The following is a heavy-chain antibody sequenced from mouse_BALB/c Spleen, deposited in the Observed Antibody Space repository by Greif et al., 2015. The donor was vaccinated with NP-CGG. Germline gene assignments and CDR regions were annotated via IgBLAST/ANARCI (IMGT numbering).Heavy chain of an antibody. D-gene: IGHD2-3*01. CDR1: GFNIKDTY. CDR2: IDPANGNT. J-gene: IGHJ3*01. V-gene: IGHV14-3*02. CDR3: ARSGGWILPFAY. Sequence: EVKLVESGAELVKPGASVKLSCTASGFNIKDTYMHWVKQRPEQGLEWIGRIDPANGNTKYDPKFQGKATITADTSSNTAYLQLSSLTSEDTAVYYCARSGGWILPFAYGGQGTLVTVSA.